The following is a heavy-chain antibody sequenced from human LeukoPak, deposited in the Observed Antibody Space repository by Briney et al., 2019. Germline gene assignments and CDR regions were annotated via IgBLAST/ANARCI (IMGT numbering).Heavy chain of an antibody. Sequence: SGTLSLTCSVSDDSITMYYWTWIRQPPGKGLEWIGYVDHTGSTNFNPSLNGRVSISRDTTKNLFSLRLSSVTAADTAVYYCAREGAVWLLAPGYFDYWGQGTLVTVSS. V-gene: IGHV4-4*08. D-gene: IGHD5-12*01. CDR2: VDHTGST. CDR1: DDSITMYY. CDR3: AREGAVWLLAPGYFDY. J-gene: IGHJ4*02.